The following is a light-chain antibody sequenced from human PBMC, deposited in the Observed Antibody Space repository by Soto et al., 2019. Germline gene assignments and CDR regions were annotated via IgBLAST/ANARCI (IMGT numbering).Light chain of an antibody. CDR3: AAWDASLSACV. CDR2: YNN. V-gene: IGLV1-47*02. CDR1: DSNIGSNS. J-gene: IGLJ1*01. Sequence: QSVLTQPLSASGTAGQVVTISCSGGDSNIGSNSVSWYQHLPRMAPKLLIYYNNQRPSGVPDRFSGSRSGTSASLAIVGLRSEDEAVYYCAAWDASLSACVFGNGTKVTVL.